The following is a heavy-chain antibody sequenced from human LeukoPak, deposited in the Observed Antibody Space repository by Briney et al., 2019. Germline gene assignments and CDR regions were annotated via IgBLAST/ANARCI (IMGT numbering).Heavy chain of an antibody. D-gene: IGHD6-19*01. CDR1: GFTVSSNY. V-gene: IGHV3-53*01. Sequence: GGSLRLSCAASGFTVSSNYMSWVRQAPGKGLEWVAVIYSSGNTKYADSVKGRFTISRDNSKNTLYLDMNSLRAEDTAVYYCAGGALYSSGWLNQFDPWGQGTLVTVSS. J-gene: IGHJ5*02. CDR2: IYSSGNT. CDR3: AGGALYSSGWLNQFDP.